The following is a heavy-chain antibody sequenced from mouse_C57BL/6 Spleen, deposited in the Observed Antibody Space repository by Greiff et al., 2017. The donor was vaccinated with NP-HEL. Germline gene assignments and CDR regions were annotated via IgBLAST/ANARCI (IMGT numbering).Heavy chain of an antibody. V-gene: IGHV2-2*01. D-gene: IGHD2-4*01. CDR1: GFSLTSYG. J-gene: IGHJ3*01. Sequence: VKLMESGPGLVQPSQSLSITCTVSGFSLTSYGVHWVRQSPGKGLEWLGVIWSGGSTDYNAAFISRLSISKDNSKSQVFFKMNSLQADDTAIYYCAREGDYDGAWFAYWGQGTLVTVSA. CDR2: IWSGGST. CDR3: AREGDYDGAWFAY.